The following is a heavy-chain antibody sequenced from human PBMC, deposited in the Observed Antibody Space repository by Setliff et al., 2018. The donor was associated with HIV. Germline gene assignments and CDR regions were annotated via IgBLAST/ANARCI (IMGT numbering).Heavy chain of an antibody. V-gene: IGHV1-2*02. D-gene: IGHD1-20*01. CDR2: INPNSGAT. Sequence: GASVKVSCKTSGYTFTGYYMYWVRQAPGQGLEWMGWINPNSGATNYPQKFQGRVTMTRDTSISTAYMELTWLKPDDTAVYYCARERVTGNYYYYYMDVWGKGTTVTVSS. CDR1: GYTFTGYY. CDR3: ARERVTGNYYYYYMDV. J-gene: IGHJ6*03.